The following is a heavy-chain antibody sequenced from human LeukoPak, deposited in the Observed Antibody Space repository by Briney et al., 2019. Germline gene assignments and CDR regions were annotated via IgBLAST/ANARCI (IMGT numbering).Heavy chain of an antibody. Sequence: PSETLSLTCTVSGGSISSSSYYWGWIRQPPGKGLEWIGSIYYSGSTYYNPSLKSRVTISVDTSKNQFSPKLSSVTAADTAVYYCARQVQDYYDSSGSPYYFDYWGQGTLVTVSS. V-gene: IGHV4-39*01. CDR2: IYYSGST. CDR3: ARQVQDYYDSSGSPYYFDY. J-gene: IGHJ4*02. CDR1: GGSISSSSYY. D-gene: IGHD3-22*01.